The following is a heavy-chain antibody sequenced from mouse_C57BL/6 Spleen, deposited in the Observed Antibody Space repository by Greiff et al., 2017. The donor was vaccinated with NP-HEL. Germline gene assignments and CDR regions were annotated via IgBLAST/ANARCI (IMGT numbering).Heavy chain of an antibody. CDR3: ARPELGRAMDY. J-gene: IGHJ4*01. V-gene: IGHV1-81*01. Sequence: VQLQESGAELARPGASVKLSCKASGYTFTSYGISWVKQRTGQGLEWIGEIYPRSGNTYYNEKFKGKATLTADKSSSTAYMELRSLTSEDSAVYFCARPELGRAMDYWGQGTSVTVSS. CDR2: IYPRSGNT. D-gene: IGHD4-1*01. CDR1: GYTFTSYG.